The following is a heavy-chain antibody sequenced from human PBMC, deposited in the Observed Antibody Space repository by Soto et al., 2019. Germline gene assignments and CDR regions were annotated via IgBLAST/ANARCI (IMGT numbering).Heavy chain of an antibody. CDR2: VFYRGGT. CDR3: ARVQMFEKVIDY. J-gene: IGHJ4*02. CDR1: DDTNSGYY. D-gene: IGHD1-1*01. V-gene: IGHV4-59*01. Sequence: PSETLSRTCRVCDDTNSGYYWSVFLQPPGKGLQWIGYVFYRGGTAYNPSPKSRVTISLDMSTKPFSLNLNSVPAVDKGAYFCARVQMFEKVIDYWCQGALMTISS.